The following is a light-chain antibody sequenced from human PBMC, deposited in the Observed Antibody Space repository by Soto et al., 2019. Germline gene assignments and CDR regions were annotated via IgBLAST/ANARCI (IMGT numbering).Light chain of an antibody. CDR3: QQCDNWPLT. CDR1: QSIRISN. J-gene: IGKJ4*01. CDR2: DAF. Sequence: EIVLTQSPAILSLSPGERATLSCRASQSIRISNLAWYQQKPGQAPRLLIYDAFNRATGIPARFSGSGSGTDFTITISSLEPEDFAVYYCQQCDNWPLTFGGGTKVEIK. V-gene: IGKV3-11*01.